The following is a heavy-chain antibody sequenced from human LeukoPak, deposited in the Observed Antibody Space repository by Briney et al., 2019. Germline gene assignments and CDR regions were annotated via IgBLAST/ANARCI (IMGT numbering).Heavy chain of an antibody. V-gene: IGHV3-11*05. CDR2: ISSSSTYT. J-gene: IGHJ4*02. CDR3: AKDGDYIDY. CDR1: GFTFSDYY. D-gene: IGHD4-17*01. Sequence: PGGSLRLSCAASGFTFSDYYMSWIRQAPGTGLEWVSYISSSSTYTNYADSVKGRFTISRDNAKNSLYLQMNSLGAEDTAVYYCAKDGDYIDYWGQGTLVTVSS.